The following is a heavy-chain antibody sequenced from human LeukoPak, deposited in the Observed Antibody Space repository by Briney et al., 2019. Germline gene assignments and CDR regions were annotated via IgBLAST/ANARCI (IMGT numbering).Heavy chain of an antibody. Sequence: GGSLRLSCSVSGFSFSDYAINWVRQAPGKGLEWVAFIRGKAYGETTDYAASVKGRFSISRDEFDSIAYLQMNSLKTEDTVVYYCARGSDSNFGARDGFDYWGQGTLVTVSS. CDR2: IRGKAYGETT. CDR1: GFSFSDYA. J-gene: IGHJ4*02. V-gene: IGHV3-49*04. D-gene: IGHD3-16*01. CDR3: ARGSDSNFGARDGFDY.